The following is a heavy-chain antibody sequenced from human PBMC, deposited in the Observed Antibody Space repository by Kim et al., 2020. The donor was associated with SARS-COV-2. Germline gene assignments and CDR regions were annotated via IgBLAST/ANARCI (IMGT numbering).Heavy chain of an antibody. V-gene: IGHV4-4*02. D-gene: IGHD3-10*01. CDR2: IYHNGAT. CDR1: GGSISSDTW. Sequence: SETLSLTCDVSGGSISSDTWWTWVRQSPGKGLEWIGEIYHNGATNYNPSLESRVTISVDKSNNQFSLKLNFVTAADTALYYCTRATGTLVRGIYFYGVDVWGQGTTVTVSS. CDR3: TRATGTLVRGIYFYGVDV. J-gene: IGHJ6*02.